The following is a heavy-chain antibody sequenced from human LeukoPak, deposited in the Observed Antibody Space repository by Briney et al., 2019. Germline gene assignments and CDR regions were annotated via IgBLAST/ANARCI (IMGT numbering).Heavy chain of an antibody. Sequence: PSETLSLTCAVSGGSISSGGYSWSWIRQPPGKGLEWIGYIYYDGSTNYNPSLRGRVTISVDTPKNQFSLKLSSVTAAETAVYYCAREGRYRYGYNEYHLYMDIWGKGTTVTVSS. J-gene: IGHJ6*03. CDR2: IYYDGST. V-gene: IGHV4-61*08. D-gene: IGHD5-18*01. CDR1: GGSISSGGYS. CDR3: AREGRYRYGYNEYHLYMDI.